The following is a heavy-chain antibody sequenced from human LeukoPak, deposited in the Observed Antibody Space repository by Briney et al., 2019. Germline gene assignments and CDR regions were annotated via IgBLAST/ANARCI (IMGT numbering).Heavy chain of an antibody. CDR2: IYYSGST. V-gene: IGHV4-31*03. D-gene: IGHD3-22*01. J-gene: IGHJ5*02. CDR1: GGSISSGGYY. Sequence: SQTLSLTCTVSGGSISSGGYYWSWIRQHPGKGLEWIGYIYYSGSTYYNPSLKSRVTISLDTSKNQFSLKMSSVTATDTAVYYCARLAYYYDSSGYYANWLDPWGERPLVTVSS. CDR3: ARLAYYYDSSGYYANWLDP.